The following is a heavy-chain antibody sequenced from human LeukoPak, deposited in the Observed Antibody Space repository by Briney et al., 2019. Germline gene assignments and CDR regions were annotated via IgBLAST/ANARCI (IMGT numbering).Heavy chain of an antibody. CDR3: AKTIGYCSGGSCYSEDYFDY. CDR2: ISGSGGST. Sequence: PGGSLRLSCAASGFTFSSYAMSRVRQAPGKGLEWVSAISGSGGSTYYADSVKGRFTISRDNSKNTLYLQMNSLRAEDAAVYYCAKTIGYCSGGSCYSEDYFDYWGQGTLVTVSS. CDR1: GFTFSSYA. D-gene: IGHD2-15*01. V-gene: IGHV3-23*01. J-gene: IGHJ4*02.